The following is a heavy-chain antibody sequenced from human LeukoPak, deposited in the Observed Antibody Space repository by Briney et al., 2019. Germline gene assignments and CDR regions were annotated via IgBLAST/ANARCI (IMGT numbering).Heavy chain of an antibody. Sequence: SETLSLTCTVSGGSINSYYWSWIRQPPGKGLEWIGYIYYSGSTYYNPSLKSRVTISVDTSKNQFSLKLSSVTAADTAVHYCARGVYYDSSGYFFDYWGQGTLVTVSS. CDR3: ARGVYYDSSGYFFDY. J-gene: IGHJ4*02. CDR2: IYYSGST. CDR1: GGSINSYY. D-gene: IGHD3-22*01. V-gene: IGHV4-59*12.